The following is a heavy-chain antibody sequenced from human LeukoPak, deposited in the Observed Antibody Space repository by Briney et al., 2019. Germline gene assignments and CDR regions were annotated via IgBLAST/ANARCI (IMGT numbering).Heavy chain of an antibody. V-gene: IGHV3-23*01. J-gene: IGHJ5*02. D-gene: IGHD6-13*01. CDR3: ARESPVAAVGRSWFDP. CDR2: ISGGGVTT. Sequence: GGALRLSCAASGFTFSSYAMSWVRQAPGKGLEWVSTISGGGVTTYYADSVKGRLTISRDNSKNTVSLQMNSLRDDDTAVYFCARESPVAAVGRSWFDPWGQGTLVTVSS. CDR1: GFTFSSYA.